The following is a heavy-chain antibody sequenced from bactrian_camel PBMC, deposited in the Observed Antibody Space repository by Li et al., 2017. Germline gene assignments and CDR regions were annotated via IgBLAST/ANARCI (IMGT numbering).Heavy chain of an antibody. Sequence: EVQLVESGGGSVQAGGSLTLFCVVSGYTSSDYCMGWLRQGPGKEDYEGIGNYMDDGRTSYADSVQGRFTISKDNAKNTLYLQMNSLKPEDTAMYYCAASGSLSWGNLQYWLLREVTYTYWGQGTQVTVS. V-gene: IGHV3S42*01. D-gene: IGHD1*01. CDR1: GYTSSDYC. J-gene: IGHJ4*01. CDR3: AASGSLSWGNLQYWLLREVTYTY. CDR2: YMDDGRT.